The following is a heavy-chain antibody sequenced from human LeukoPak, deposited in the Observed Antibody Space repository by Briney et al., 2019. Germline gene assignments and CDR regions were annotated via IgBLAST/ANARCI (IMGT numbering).Heavy chain of an antibody. CDR2: IKQDGSEK. J-gene: IGHJ4*02. V-gene: IGHV3-7*01. D-gene: IGHD5-18*01. Sequence: GGSLRLSCAASGFTFSSYAMSWVRQAPGKGLEWVANIKQDGSEKYYVDSVKGRFTISRDNAKNSLYLQMNSLRAEDTAVYYCARGYSYGYMGAFDYWGQGTLVTVSS. CDR3: ARGYSYGYMGAFDY. CDR1: GFTFSSYA.